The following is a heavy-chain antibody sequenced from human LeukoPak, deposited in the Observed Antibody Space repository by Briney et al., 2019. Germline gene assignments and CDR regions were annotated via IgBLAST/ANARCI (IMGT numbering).Heavy chain of an antibody. D-gene: IGHD3-9*01. CDR3: ANVKYYDILTGYYAPFDY. J-gene: IGHJ4*02. Sequence: SVKVSCKASGGTFSSYAISWVRQAPGQGLAWMGGIIPIFGTANYAQKFQGRVTITADESTSTAYMELSSLRSEDTAVYYCANVKYYDILTGYYAPFDYWGQGTLVTVSS. CDR1: GGTFSSYA. V-gene: IGHV1-69*13. CDR2: IIPIFGTA.